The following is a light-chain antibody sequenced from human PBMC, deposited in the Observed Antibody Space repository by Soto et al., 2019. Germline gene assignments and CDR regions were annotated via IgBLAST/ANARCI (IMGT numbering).Light chain of an antibody. CDR1: SSDVGNYKY. Sequence: QSVLTQPPSASGSPGQSVTITCTGTSSDVGNYKYVSWYQQHPGKAPKLMIYEVSKRPSGVPDRFSGSKSGNTASLTVSGLQADDEADYFCCSYAGSYSYVFGTGTKVTVL. V-gene: IGLV2-8*01. J-gene: IGLJ1*01. CDR3: CSYAGSYSYV. CDR2: EVS.